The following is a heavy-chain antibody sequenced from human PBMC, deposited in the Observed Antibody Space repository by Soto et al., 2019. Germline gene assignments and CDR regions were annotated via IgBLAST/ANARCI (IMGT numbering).Heavy chain of an antibody. D-gene: IGHD4-17*01. V-gene: IGHV1-46*01. CDR3: AGFTVTTGAFDI. J-gene: IGHJ3*02. CDR1: GYTFTSYY. Sequence: ASVKVSCKASGYTFTSYYMHWVRQAPGQGLEWMGLINPSGGSTSYAQKFQGRVTMTRDTSTSTVYMELSSLRSEDTAVYYCAGFTVTTGAFDIWGQGTMVTVSS. CDR2: INPSGGST.